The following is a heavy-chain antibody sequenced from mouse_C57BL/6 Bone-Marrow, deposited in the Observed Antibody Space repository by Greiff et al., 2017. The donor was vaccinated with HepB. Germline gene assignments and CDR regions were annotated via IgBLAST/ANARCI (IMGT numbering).Heavy chain of an antibody. Sequence: QVQLQQPGAELVMPGASVKLSCKASCYTFTSYWMHWVKQRPGQGLEWIGEIDPSDSYTNYNQQFKGKSTLTVDKSSSTAYMQLSSLTSEDSAVYYCARGPLAYYAMDYWGQGTSVTVSS. CDR3: ARGPLAYYAMDY. V-gene: IGHV1-69*01. CDR1: CYTFTSYW. J-gene: IGHJ4*01. CDR2: IDPSDSYT.